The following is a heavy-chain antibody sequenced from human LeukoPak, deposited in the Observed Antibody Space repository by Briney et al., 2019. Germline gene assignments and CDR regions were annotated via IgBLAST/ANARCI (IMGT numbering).Heavy chain of an antibody. CDR1: GYTFTGYY. J-gene: IGHJ5*02. D-gene: IGHD1-26*01. CDR3: ARHIVGAINWFDP. CDR2: INPNSGGT. Sequence: ASVKVSCKASGYTFTGYYMHWVRQAPGQGLEWMGWINPNSGGTNYAQKFQGRVTMTRDTSISTAYMELSRLTSDDTAVYYCARHIVGAINWFDPWGQGTLVTVSS. V-gene: IGHV1-2*02.